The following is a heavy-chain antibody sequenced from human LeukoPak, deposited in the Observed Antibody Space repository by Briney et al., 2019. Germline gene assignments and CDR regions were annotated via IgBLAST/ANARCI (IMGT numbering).Heavy chain of an antibody. CDR3: ASTDYDEPKQLDY. Sequence: PGGSLRLSCAASGFTFSSYSMNWVRQAPGKGLEWVSYISSSGSTIYYADSVKGRFTISRDNAKNSLYLQMNSLRDEDTAVYYCASTDYDEPKQLDYWGQGTLVTVSS. CDR2: ISSSGSTI. V-gene: IGHV3-48*02. CDR1: GFTFSSYS. J-gene: IGHJ4*02. D-gene: IGHD4-17*01.